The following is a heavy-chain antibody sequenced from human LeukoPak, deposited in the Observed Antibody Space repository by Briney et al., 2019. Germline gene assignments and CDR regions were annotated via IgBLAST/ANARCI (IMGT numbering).Heavy chain of an antibody. CDR3: AKGGIYDFWGGYYDLDY. D-gene: IGHD3-3*01. Sequence: GGSLRLSCAASGFTFSSYAMSWVRQAPGKGLEWVSAISGSGGSTYYADSVKGRFTISRDNSKNTLYPQMNSLRAEDTAVYYCAKGGIYDFWGGYYDLDYWGQGTLVTVSS. V-gene: IGHV3-23*01. CDR1: GFTFSSYA. CDR2: ISGSGGST. J-gene: IGHJ4*02.